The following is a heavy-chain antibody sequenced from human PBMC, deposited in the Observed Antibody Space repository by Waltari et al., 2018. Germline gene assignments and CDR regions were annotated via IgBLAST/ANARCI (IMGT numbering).Heavy chain of an antibody. D-gene: IGHD6-13*01. Sequence: QVQLVQSGAEVKKPGASVKVSCKASGYTFTSYYMHWVRQAPGQGLEWMGIINPIGGNTIYTQKFQGRVTMTRDMSTSTVYMELSSLRSEDTAVYYCARGGYISVSDAFNVWGQGTMVTVSS. J-gene: IGHJ3*01. V-gene: IGHV1-46*01. CDR2: INPIGGNT. CDR3: ARGGYISVSDAFNV. CDR1: GYTFTSYY.